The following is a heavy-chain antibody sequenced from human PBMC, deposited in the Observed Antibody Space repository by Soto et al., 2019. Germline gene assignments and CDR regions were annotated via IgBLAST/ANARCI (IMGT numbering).Heavy chain of an antibody. CDR2: ISGSGSST. CDR3: AVNYGSGGAWNSPSFDY. CDR1: GFVFSSYA. D-gene: IGHD3-10*01. V-gene: IGHV3-23*01. J-gene: IGHJ4*02. Sequence: EVQLLESGGGLVQPGRSLRLSCAASGFVFSSYAMTWVRQTPGKGLEWVSVISGSGSSTYYADSVKGRFTISRDNSKNTLFLQMNSLRAEDTAIYYWAVNYGSGGAWNSPSFDYWGQGTLVTVSS.